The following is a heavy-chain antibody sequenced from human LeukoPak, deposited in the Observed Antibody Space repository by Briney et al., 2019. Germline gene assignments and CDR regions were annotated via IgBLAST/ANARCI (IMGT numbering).Heavy chain of an antibody. D-gene: IGHD1-7*01. J-gene: IGHJ4*02. CDR3: ARDIWETGTTITFDY. V-gene: IGHV3-30-3*01. CDR2: ISYDGSNK. Sequence: GRSLRLSCAASGFTFSSYAMHWVRQAPGKGLEWVAVISYDGSNKYYADSVKGRFTISRDNSKNTLYLQMNSLRAEDTAVYYCARDIWETGTTITFDYWGQGTLVTVSS. CDR1: GFTFSSYA.